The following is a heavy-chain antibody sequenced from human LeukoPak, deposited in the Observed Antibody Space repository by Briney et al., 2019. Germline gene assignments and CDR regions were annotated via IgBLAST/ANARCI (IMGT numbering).Heavy chain of an antibody. CDR1: GFTVSSNY. D-gene: IGHD3-10*01. CDR3: ASSVIHGSGSYFGY. J-gene: IGHJ4*02. V-gene: IGHV3-66*01. Sequence: QPGGSLRLSCAASGFTVSSNYMSWVRQAPGKGLEWVSVIYSGGSTYYADSVKGRFTISRDNSKNTLYLQMSSLRPEDTAVYYCASSVIHGSGSYFGYWGQGTLVTVSS. CDR2: IYSGGST.